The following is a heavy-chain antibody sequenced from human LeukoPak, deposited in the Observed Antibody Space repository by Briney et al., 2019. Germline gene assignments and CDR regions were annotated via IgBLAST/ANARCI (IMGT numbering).Heavy chain of an antibody. CDR2: IYTSGST. J-gene: IGHJ3*02. CDR1: GGSISSYY. D-gene: IGHD6-19*01. V-gene: IGHV4-4*07. CDR3: ARHANSSGWYTIVTDDAFDI. Sequence: SETLSLTCTASGGSISSYYWSWIRQPAGKGLEWIGRIYTSGSTNYNPSLKSRVTMSVDTSKNQFSLKLSSVTAADKAVYYCARHANSSGWYTIVTDDAFDIWGQGTMVTVSS.